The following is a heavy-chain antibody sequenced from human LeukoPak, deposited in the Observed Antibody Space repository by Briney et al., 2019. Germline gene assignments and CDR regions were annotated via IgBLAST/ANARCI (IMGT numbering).Heavy chain of an antibody. V-gene: IGHV3-23*01. CDR1: GFTFSSYA. J-gene: IGHJ3*01. CDR2: ISGSGGST. D-gene: IGHD4-17*01. Sequence: GGSLRLSCAASGFTFSSYAMSWVRQAPGKGLEWVSAISGSGGSTNYADSVKDRFTISRDNSKNTLYLQMNSLRAEDTAVFYCAKIYRAHGDYHSFDVWGQGTMVTVSS. CDR3: AKIYRAHGDYHSFDV.